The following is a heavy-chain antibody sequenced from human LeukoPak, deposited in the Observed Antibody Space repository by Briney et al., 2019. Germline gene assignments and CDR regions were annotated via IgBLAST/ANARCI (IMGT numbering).Heavy chain of an antibody. CDR2: IYHSGST. V-gene: IGHV4-38-2*02. CDR1: GYSISSGYY. J-gene: IGHJ4*02. D-gene: IGHD6-19*01. CDR3: AREPVGSSYYFNY. Sequence: PSETLSLTCAASGYSISSGYYWGWIRQPPGRGLEWIGSIYHSGSTYYNPSLKGRVTISVDTSKNQFSLKLSSVTAADTAVYYCAREPVGSSYYFNYWGQGTLVSVSS.